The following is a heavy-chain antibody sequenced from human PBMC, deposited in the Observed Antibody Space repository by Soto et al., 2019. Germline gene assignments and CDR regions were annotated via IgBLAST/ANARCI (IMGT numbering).Heavy chain of an antibody. Sequence: SETLSLTCTVSGGSISSSSYYWGWIRQPPGKGLEWIGSIYYSGSTYYNPSLKSRVTISVDTSKNQFSLKLSSVTAADTAVYYCARHPRNYDFWSGYYPVDYWGQGTLVTVSS. CDR1: GGSISSSSYY. V-gene: IGHV4-39*01. D-gene: IGHD3-3*01. CDR3: ARHPRNYDFWSGYYPVDY. J-gene: IGHJ4*02. CDR2: IYYSGST.